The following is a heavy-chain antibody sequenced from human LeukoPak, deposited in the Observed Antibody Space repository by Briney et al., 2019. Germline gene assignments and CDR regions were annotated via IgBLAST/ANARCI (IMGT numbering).Heavy chain of an antibody. CDR2: IKEDGSEI. D-gene: IGHD2-21*02. V-gene: IGHV3-7*01. CDR1: GFTFSSYY. Sequence: GGSLRLSCAASGFTFSSYYMTWVRQAPGKGLEWVANIKEDGSEIYHVDSVKGRFTISRDNAKNSLYLQMNSLRAEDTAVYYCARGDAGVVTANFDYWGQGTLVTVSS. J-gene: IGHJ4*02. CDR3: ARGDAGVVTANFDY.